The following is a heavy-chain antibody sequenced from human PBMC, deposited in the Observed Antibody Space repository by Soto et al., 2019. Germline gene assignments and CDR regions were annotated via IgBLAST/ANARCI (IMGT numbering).Heavy chain of an antibody. J-gene: IGHJ1*01. CDR3: ARGDRQQLVRLTKYFQH. V-gene: IGHV4-34*01. Sequence: QVQLQQWGAGLLKPSETLSLTCAVYGGSFNGYYWSWIRQPPGKGLEWIGEINHSGSTNYNPSLKSRVTISVDTSKNQFSLKLSSVAAADTAVYYCARGDRQQLVRLTKYFQHWGQGTLVTVSS. D-gene: IGHD6-13*01. CDR2: INHSGST. CDR1: GGSFNGYY.